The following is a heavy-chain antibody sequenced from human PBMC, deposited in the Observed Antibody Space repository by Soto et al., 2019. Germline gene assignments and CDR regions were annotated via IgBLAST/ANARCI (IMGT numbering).Heavy chain of an antibody. J-gene: IGHJ4*02. V-gene: IGHV1-46*03. CDR1: GYTLTSKY. CDR2: INPSGGST. Sequence: ASVKVSCKASGYTLTSKYMHWVRQAPGQGLEWMGIINPSGGSTSYAQTFQGRVTMTRDTSTSTVTMELSSLRSEDTAVYYCARAFNCSGGNCFYFDYWGQGTLVTVSS. CDR3: ARAFNCSGGNCFYFDY. D-gene: IGHD2-15*01.